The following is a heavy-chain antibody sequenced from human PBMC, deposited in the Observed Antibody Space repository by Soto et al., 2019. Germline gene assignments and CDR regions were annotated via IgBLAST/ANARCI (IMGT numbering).Heavy chain of an antibody. Sequence: NPSETLSLTCTVSGGSISGHYWTWIRQPPGKELEWIGYIFYSGVTNYNPSLKSRVTLSVDTSKNQFSLNLRSVTAEDTALYYCARVGSSGWSPDYWGRGTLVTVSS. CDR3: ARVGSSGWSPDY. CDR2: IFYSGVT. CDR1: GGSISGHY. D-gene: IGHD6-19*01. J-gene: IGHJ4*02. V-gene: IGHV4-59*11.